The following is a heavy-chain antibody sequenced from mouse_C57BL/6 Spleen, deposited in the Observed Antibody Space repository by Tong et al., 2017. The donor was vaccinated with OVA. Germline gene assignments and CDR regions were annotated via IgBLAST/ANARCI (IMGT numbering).Heavy chain of an antibody. CDR1: GFTFNTYA. D-gene: IGHD3-2*02. V-gene: IGHV10-3*01. Sequence: EVQLQESGGGLVQPKGSLKLSCDASGFTFNTYAMHWVSQAPGKGLEWVARIRSKSNNYATYYADSVKDRFTISRDDSESMLYLQMINLKTEDTAMYYCVRHGGISGLFAYWGQATLVTVSA. J-gene: IGHJ3*01. CDR2: IRSKSNNYAT. CDR3: VRHGGISGLFAY.